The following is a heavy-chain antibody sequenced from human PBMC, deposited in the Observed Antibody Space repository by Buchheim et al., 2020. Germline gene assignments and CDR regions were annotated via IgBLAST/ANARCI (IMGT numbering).Heavy chain of an antibody. CDR1: GFTFSSYA. J-gene: IGHJ6*02. V-gene: IGHV3-23*01. CDR3: ANALRVAYYYGMDV. CDR2: ISGSGGST. Sequence: EVQLLESGGGLVQPGGSLRLSCAASGFTFSSYAMSWVRQAPGKGLEWVSAISGSGGSTNYADSVKGRFTISSDNSKNTTYLQMNSLRAEDTAVYYCANALRVAYYYGMDVWGQGTT. D-gene: IGHD2-15*01.